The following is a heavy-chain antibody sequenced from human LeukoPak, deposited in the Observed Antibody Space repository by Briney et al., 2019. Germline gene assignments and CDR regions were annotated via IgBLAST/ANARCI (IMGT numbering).Heavy chain of an antibody. CDR3: ARVGVVSIGHPFWFDP. Sequence: PSETLSLTCTVSGGPISSGDYYWSWIRQPPGKGLEWIGYIYYSGSTYYNPSLKSRVTISVDTSKNQFSLKLSSVTAADTAVYYCARVGVVSIGHPFWFDPWGQGTLVTVSS. J-gene: IGHJ5*02. V-gene: IGHV4-30-4*08. CDR2: IYYSGST. CDR1: GGPISSGDYY. D-gene: IGHD2-21*01.